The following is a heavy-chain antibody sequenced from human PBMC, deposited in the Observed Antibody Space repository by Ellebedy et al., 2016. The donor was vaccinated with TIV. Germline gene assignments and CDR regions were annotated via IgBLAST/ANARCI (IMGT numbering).Heavy chain of an antibody. V-gene: IGHV1-69*10. CDR1: GDAFNNYA. D-gene: IGHD6-13*01. Sequence: AASVKVSCKASGDAFNNYAISWVRQAPGQGLEWMGGIVPLLGVTNYAQKFLGRVSFTADTSTNTAYMALSSLTSGDTAIYYCARDRMVLYSSGWFYFDYWGQGTLVTVSS. CDR3: ARDRMVLYSSGWFYFDY. CDR2: IVPLLGVT. J-gene: IGHJ4*02.